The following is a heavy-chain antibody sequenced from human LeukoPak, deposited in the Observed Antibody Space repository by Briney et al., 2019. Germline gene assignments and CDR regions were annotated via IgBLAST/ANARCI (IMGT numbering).Heavy chain of an antibody. CDR3: ARDRVGATRKFDY. CDR2: INHSGST. D-gene: IGHD1-26*01. V-gene: IGHV4-34*01. CDR1: GFTFSSYA. J-gene: IGHJ4*02. Sequence: GSLRLSCAASGFTFSSYAMSWVRQPRGKGLEWIAEINHSGSTNYNPSLKSRVTISVDTSKNQFSLKLSSVTAADTAVYYCARDRVGATRKFDYWGQETLDTVSS.